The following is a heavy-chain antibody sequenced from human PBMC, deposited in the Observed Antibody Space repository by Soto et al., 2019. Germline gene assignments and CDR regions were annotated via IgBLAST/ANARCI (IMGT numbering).Heavy chain of an antibody. D-gene: IGHD3-3*01. CDR2: MNPNTGGT. Sequence: APLKVSGNASGCTFSDYWIHGVRQAAEQGLEWMARMNPNTGGTDSAQKFQDRVTMTRDSSISSAYMGLSSLRSDDTALYHCAREGDFWIPYTPKGGFAAFPYWGHGPQVTVTS. CDR3: AREGDFWIPYTPKGGFAAFPY. CDR1: GCTFSDYW. J-gene: IGHJ4*01. V-gene: IGHV1-2*06.